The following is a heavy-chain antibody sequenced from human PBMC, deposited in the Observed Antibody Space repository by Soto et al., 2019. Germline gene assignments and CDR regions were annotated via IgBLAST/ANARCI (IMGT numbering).Heavy chain of an antibody. CDR3: AKDHNDYGDYFAYFQH. V-gene: IGHV3-23*01. CDR1: GFTFSSYA. CDR2: ISGSGGST. D-gene: IGHD4-17*01. Sequence: GGSLRLSCAASGFTFSSYAMSWVRQAPGKGLEWVSAISGSGGSTYYADSVKGRFTISRDNSKNTLYLQMNSLRAEDTAVYYCAKDHNDYGDYFAYFQHWGQGTLVTVSS. J-gene: IGHJ1*01.